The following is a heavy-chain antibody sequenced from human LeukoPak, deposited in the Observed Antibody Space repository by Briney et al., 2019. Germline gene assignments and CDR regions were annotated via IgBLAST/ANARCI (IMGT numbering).Heavy chain of an antibody. CDR2: IYYSGST. CDR1: GGSISSSSYY. V-gene: IGHV4-39*07. J-gene: IGHJ4*02. CDR3: ARGAPLLGSGYYTYYFDY. Sequence: SETLSHTCTVSGGSISSSSYYWGWIRQPPGKGLEWIGSIYYSGSTYYNPSLKSRVTISVDTSKNQFSLKLSSVTAADTAVYYCARGAPLLGSGYYTYYFDYWGQGTLVTVSS. D-gene: IGHD3-22*01.